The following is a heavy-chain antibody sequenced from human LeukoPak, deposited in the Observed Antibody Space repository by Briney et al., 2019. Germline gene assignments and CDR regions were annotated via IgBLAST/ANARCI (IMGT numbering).Heavy chain of an antibody. V-gene: IGHV1-2*02. CDR1: QHTFIGDF. CDR2: NYPNIGGR. Sequence: GASVSDSCQATQHTFIGDFMLCVRQATGEGRGWMGWNYPNIGGRNYGQKFQGRVTMTRDTSISTAYMELSGLKSDDTAVYYCARARGYCGGDTCHIYGMDVWGQGTTVTVSS. J-gene: IGHJ6*02. D-gene: IGHD2-15*01. CDR3: ARARGYCGGDTCHIYGMDV.